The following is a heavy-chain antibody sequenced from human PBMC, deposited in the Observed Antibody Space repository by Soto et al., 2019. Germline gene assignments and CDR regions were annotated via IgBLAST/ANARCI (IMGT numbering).Heavy chain of an antibody. J-gene: IGHJ6*02. CDR3: ARDLAPVVRGVLSSGLDA. Sequence: QVQLVQSGTEIKKTGSSVKVSCKSYGGTFSNFAIAWVRQAPGRGVEWVGGIIPMLGTTYYAERFQGRATITADESTNTAYMEGSSLRSDDTAVFYCARDLAPVVRGVLSSGLDAWGQGTTVIVSS. V-gene: IGHV1-69*01. CDR2: IIPMLGTT. D-gene: IGHD3-10*02. CDR1: GGTFSNFA.